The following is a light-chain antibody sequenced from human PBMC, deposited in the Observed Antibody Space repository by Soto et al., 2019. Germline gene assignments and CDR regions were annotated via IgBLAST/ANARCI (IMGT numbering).Light chain of an antibody. CDR2: NVY. V-gene: IGLV2-14*03. CDR3: SSYTISRTYV. CDR1: SSDVGAYNF. J-gene: IGLJ1*01. Sequence: QSALTQPASVSGSPGQSITISCTGTSSDVGAYNFVSWHQQHPGKAPKLIIYNVYDRPSGISYRFSVSKSGNTASLTISGLQGEDEADYYCSSYTISRTYVFGTGTKLTVL.